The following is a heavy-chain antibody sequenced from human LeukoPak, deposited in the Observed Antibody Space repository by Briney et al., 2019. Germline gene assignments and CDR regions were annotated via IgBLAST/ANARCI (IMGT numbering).Heavy chain of an antibody. D-gene: IGHD3-10*01. CDR2: ITTSSTYI. CDR1: GFTFSTCS. Sequence: GGSLRLSCAASGFTFSTCSMNWVRQAPGKGLEWVSSITTSSTYIYYADSEKGRFNISRDNAKNSLCLQMNSLRAEDTAVYYCARETPKYASGSHDAFDIWGQGTMVTVSS. J-gene: IGHJ3*02. CDR3: ARETPKYASGSHDAFDI. V-gene: IGHV3-21*01.